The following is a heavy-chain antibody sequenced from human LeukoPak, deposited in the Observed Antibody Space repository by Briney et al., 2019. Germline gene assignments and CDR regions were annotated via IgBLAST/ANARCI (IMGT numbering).Heavy chain of an antibody. V-gene: IGHV3-48*03. D-gene: IGHD3-16*01. Sequence: TGGFLRLSCAGAGFSCSSYEMNWGRQAAGKGLEGVSYISTSGTTMYYAASVKGRFTISRDNARNSLSLQMNSLRAEDTAVYYCARNRGDYWGQGTLVTVSS. CDR3: ARNRGDY. J-gene: IGHJ4*02. CDR1: GFSCSSYE. CDR2: ISTSGTTM.